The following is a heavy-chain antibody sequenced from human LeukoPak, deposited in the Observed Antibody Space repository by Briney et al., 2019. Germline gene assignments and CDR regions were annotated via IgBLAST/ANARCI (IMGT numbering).Heavy chain of an antibody. J-gene: IGHJ4*02. Sequence: LGGSVRLSCAASGFTSSSYAMSWVRQAPGKGLEWVSAISGSGGSTYYADSVKGRFTISRDNSKNTLYLQMNSLRAEDTAVYYCAKEYIYGDLYFDYWGQGTLVTVSS. CDR3: AKEYIYGDLYFDY. CDR2: ISGSGGST. CDR1: GFTSSSYA. D-gene: IGHD4-17*01. V-gene: IGHV3-23*01.